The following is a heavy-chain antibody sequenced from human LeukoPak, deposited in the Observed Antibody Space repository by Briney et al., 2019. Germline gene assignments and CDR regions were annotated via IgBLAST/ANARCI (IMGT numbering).Heavy chain of an antibody. V-gene: IGHV4-59*11. D-gene: IGHD1-26*01. Sequence: PSETLSLTCTVSGGSTISHYWSWIRQPPGKGLEWIGFVQNTGSTNYNPSLNSRVTISLDTSKNQFSLRLSSATAADTAVYYCARSSGSYFDYWGQGTLVTVSS. CDR1: GGSTISHY. CDR2: VQNTGST. J-gene: IGHJ4*02. CDR3: ARSSGSYFDY.